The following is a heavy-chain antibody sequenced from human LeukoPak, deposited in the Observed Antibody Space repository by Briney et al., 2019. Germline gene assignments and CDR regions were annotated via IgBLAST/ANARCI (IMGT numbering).Heavy chain of an antibody. V-gene: IGHV3-23*01. CDR1: GFAFSSYA. CDR3: AKGAMSYDY. CDR2: ITNVGYT. J-gene: IGHJ4*02. Sequence: GGSLRLSCAAPGFAFSSYAMTWVRQAPGKGLEWVSSITNVGYTYYSDSVRGRFTISRDNSKNTLHLQMNSLRDEYTAVYYCAKGAMSYDYWGQGILVSVSS. D-gene: IGHD3-10*01.